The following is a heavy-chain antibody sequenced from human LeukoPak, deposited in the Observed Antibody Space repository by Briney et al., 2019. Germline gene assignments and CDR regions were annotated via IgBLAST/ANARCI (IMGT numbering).Heavy chain of an antibody. CDR1: GYTFTSYD. CDR2: MNPNSGNT. CDR3: ARAFNLRGVAATDESDY. D-gene: IGHD2-15*01. J-gene: IGHJ4*02. V-gene: IGHV1-8*01. Sequence: ASVKVSCKASGYTFTSYDINWVRQATGQGLEWMGWMNPNSGNTGYAQKFQGRVTMTRSTSISTAYMELSSLRSEDTAVYYCARAFNLRGVAATDESDYWGQGTLVTVSS.